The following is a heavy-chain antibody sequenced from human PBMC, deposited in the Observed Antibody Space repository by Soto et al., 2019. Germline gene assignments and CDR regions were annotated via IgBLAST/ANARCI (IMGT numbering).Heavy chain of an antibody. CDR3: AREGYDILTGYPNNWFDP. CDR1: GYTFTSYG. V-gene: IGHV1-18*01. CDR2: INAYNGNT. Sequence: QVQLVQSGAEVKKPGASVKVSCKASGYTFTSYGISWVRQAPGQGLEWMGWINAYNGNTNYVQKLQGRVTMTTDTSTITAYMELRSLRSDDTAVYYCAREGYDILTGYPNNWFDPWGQGTLVTVSS. D-gene: IGHD3-9*01. J-gene: IGHJ5*02.